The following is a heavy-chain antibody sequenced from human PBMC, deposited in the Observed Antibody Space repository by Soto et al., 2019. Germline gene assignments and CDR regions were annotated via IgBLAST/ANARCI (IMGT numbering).Heavy chain of an antibody. Sequence: PSETLSLTCTVSGGSISSGGYYWSWIRQHPGKGLEWIGYIYYSGSTYYNPSLKSRVTISVDTSKNQFSLKLSSVTAADTAVYYCAREVFSRYYYGSGSDKPNHLDWFDPWGQGTLVTVSS. J-gene: IGHJ5*02. CDR1: GGSISSGGYY. D-gene: IGHD3-10*01. CDR2: IYYSGST. V-gene: IGHV4-31*03. CDR3: AREVFSRYYYGSGSDKPNHLDWFDP.